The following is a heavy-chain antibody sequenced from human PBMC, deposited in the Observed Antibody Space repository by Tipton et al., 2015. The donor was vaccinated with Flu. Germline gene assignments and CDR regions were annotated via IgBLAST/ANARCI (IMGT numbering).Heavy chain of an antibody. CDR2: VYVSGRT. CDR1: GDSVRSVSYY. D-gene: IGHD7-27*01. V-gene: IGHV4-61*02. J-gene: IGHJ5*02. Sequence: TLSPTCTVSGDSVRSVSYYWSWVRQPVGKGLEWIGRVYVSGRTSYNPSLESRVTISLDTSKNQFSLNLRSVTVADTAVYYCARDYGDLNWFDAWGQGTLVNVSS. CDR3: ARDYGDLNWFDA.